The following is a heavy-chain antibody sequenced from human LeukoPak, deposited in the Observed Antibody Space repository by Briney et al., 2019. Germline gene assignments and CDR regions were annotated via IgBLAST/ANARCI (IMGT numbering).Heavy chain of an antibody. CDR3: VRGVGGEYFYFDR. CDR1: GDSISSDGHS. J-gene: IGHJ4*02. Sequence: TLSLTCGVSGDSISSDGHSWSWIRQPPGKGLEWVGYIYYSGAAYHNPSLKSRLALSVDTSNHQFSLRLRSVTAADTGVYYCVRGVGGEYFYFDRWGQGALVTVSA. CDR2: IYYSGAA. D-gene: IGHD1-26*01. V-gene: IGHV4-30-4*07.